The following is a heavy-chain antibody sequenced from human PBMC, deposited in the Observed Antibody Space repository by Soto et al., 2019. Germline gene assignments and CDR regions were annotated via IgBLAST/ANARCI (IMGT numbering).Heavy chain of an antibody. D-gene: IGHD6-19*01. CDR3: AGSAVYSSGWYPFDY. CDR2: IYYSGST. Sequence: PSETLSLTCTVSGGSISSYYWSWIRQPPGKGLEWIGYIYYSGSTNYNPSLKSRVTISVDTSKNQFSLKLSSVTAADTAVYYCAGSAVYSSGWYPFDYWGQGSLVTVSS. J-gene: IGHJ4*02. V-gene: IGHV4-59*08. CDR1: GGSISSYY.